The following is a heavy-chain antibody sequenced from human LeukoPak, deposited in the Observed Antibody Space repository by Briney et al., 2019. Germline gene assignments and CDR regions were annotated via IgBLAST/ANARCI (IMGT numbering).Heavy chain of an antibody. CDR2: ISSSGSTI. J-gene: IGHJ4*02. CDR3: ASPPPSYSSGWYQRY. D-gene: IGHD6-19*01. V-gene: IGHV3-48*03. Sequence: GGSLRLSCAASGFTFSSHEMNWVRQAPGKGLEWVSYISSSGSTIYYADSVKGRFTISRDNAKNSLYLQMNSLRAEDTAVYYCASPPPSYSSGWYQRYWGQGTLVTVSS. CDR1: GFTFSSHE.